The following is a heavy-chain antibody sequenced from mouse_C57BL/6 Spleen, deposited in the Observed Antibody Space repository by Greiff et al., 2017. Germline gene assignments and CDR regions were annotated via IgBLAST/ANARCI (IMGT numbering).Heavy chain of an antibody. CDR1: GFTFSDYG. V-gene: IGHV5-17*01. CDR2: ISSGSSTI. Sequence: DVKLVESGGGLVKPGGSLKLSCAASGFTFSDYGMHWVRQAPEKGLEWVAYISSGSSTIYYADTVKGRFTISRDNAKNTLFLQMTSLRSEDTAMYYCARPGKLYYYDYWGQGTTLTVYS. D-gene: IGHD2-1*01. CDR3: ARPGKLYYYDY. J-gene: IGHJ2*01.